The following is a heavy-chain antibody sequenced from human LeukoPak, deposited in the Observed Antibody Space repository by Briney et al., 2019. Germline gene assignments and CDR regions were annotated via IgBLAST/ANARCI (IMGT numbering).Heavy chain of an antibody. D-gene: IGHD5-12*01. CDR3: VSQQVAPP. V-gene: IGHV3-7*01. J-gene: IGHJ5*02. Sequence: PGGSLRLSCVASGFTFSHYWMRWVRQAPGKGLEWVANIKEDGSIEDYVDSVKGRFTVSRDNAKNSLYLEMNSLRVEDTAVYYCVSQQVAPPWGQGTLVIVSS. CDR2: IKEDGSIE. CDR1: GFTFSHYW.